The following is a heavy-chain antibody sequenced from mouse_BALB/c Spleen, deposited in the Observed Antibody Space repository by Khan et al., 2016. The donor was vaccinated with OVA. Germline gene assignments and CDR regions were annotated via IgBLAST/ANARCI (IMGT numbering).Heavy chain of an antibody. CDR1: GYTFTDFT. CDR3: TRGGGGNRFAY. V-gene: IGHV1S137*01. J-gene: IGHJ3*01. CDR2: ISTYYGDA. Sequence: QVQLQQSGAELVRPGVSVKISCKGSGYTFTDFTLHWVKQSHAMSLEWNGVISTYYGDATYNQRFKDKATMTVDKSSSTAYMELARLTSEDSAIYYCTRGGGGNRFAYWGQGTLVTVSA.